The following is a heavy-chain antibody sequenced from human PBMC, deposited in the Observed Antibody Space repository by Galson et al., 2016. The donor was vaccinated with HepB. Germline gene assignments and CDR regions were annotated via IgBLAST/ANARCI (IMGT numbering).Heavy chain of an antibody. CDR1: GFILVNAW. CDR2: IKSKSAGWTT. D-gene: IGHD3-3*01. CDR3: TTDHHPDYEFWSGSPFACEAFDI. Sequence: SLRLSCAASGFILVNAWMTWVRQAPGKGLEWIGRIKSKSAGWTTDYAAPVKGRFTISTDDSKKTLYLQMSILKIEDTAMYYCTTDHHPDYEFWSGSPFACEAFDIWGQGTMVTVSS. J-gene: IGHJ3*02. V-gene: IGHV3-15*01.